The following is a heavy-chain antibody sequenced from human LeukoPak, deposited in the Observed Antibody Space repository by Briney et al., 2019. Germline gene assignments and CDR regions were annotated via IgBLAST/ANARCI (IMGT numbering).Heavy chain of an antibody. V-gene: IGHV1-69*05. Sequence: SVKVSCKASGGTFSSYAISWVRQAPGQGLEWMGGIIPIFGTANYAQKFQGRVTITTDESTSTAYMELSSLSSEDTAVYYCASLTRYSGSTDVWGKGTTVTVSS. J-gene: IGHJ6*04. CDR2: IIPIFGTA. CDR1: GGTFSSYA. D-gene: IGHD2-21*01. CDR3: ASLTRYSGSTDV.